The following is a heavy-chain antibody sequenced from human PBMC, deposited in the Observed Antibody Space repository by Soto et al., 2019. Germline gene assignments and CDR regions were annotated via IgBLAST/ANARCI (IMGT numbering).Heavy chain of an antibody. Sequence: GGSLRLSCAASGFTFSSYWMSWVRQAPGKGLEWVANIKQDGSEKYYVDSVKGRFTISRDNAKNSLYLQMNSLRAEDTAVYYCAREPYGDYLYYFDYWGQGTLLTVSS. CDR2: IKQDGSEK. J-gene: IGHJ4*02. CDR3: AREPYGDYLYYFDY. V-gene: IGHV3-7*01. D-gene: IGHD4-17*01. CDR1: GFTFSSYW.